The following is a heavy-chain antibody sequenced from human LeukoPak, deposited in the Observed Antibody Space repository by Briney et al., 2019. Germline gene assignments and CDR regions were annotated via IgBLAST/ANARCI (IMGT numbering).Heavy chain of an antibody. D-gene: IGHD2-2*01. CDR1: GGSISSGDYY. V-gene: IGHV4-30-4*01. J-gene: IGHJ4*02. Sequence: SETLSLTCTVSGGSISSGDYYWSWIRQPPGKGLEWIGYIYYSGITYYNPSLKSRVTISVDTSKNQFSLKLSSVAAVDTAVYYCARDRTTYCSSTSCYGFDYWGQGTLVTVSS. CDR3: ARDRTTYCSSTSCYGFDY. CDR2: IYYSGIT.